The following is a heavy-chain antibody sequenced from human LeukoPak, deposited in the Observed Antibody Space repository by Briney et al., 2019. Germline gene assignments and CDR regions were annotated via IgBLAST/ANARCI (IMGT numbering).Heavy chain of an antibody. V-gene: IGHV4-39*01. J-gene: IGHJ4*02. CDR3: ARRDNWGYFDN. D-gene: IGHD7-27*01. CDR2: IYYSGST. Sequence: PSETLSLTCTVSGGSISSSSYYWGWIRQPPGKGLEWIGSIYYSGSTYYNPSLKSRVTISVDTSKNQFSLKLSSVTAADTAVYYCARRDNWGYFDNWGQGTLVTVSS. CDR1: GGSISSSSYY.